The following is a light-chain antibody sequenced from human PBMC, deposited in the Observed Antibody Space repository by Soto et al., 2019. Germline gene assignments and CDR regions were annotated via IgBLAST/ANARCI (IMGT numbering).Light chain of an antibody. Sequence: QYVLTQPASVSGSPGQSITISCTGTSSDVGGYNYVSWYQQHPGKAPKLMIYDVSNRPSGVSNRFSGSKSGNTASLTISGLQAEDEADYYCSSYTGSSTYVVFGGGTKVTVL. J-gene: IGLJ2*01. CDR1: SSDVGGYNY. CDR2: DVS. CDR3: SSYTGSSTYVV. V-gene: IGLV2-14*01.